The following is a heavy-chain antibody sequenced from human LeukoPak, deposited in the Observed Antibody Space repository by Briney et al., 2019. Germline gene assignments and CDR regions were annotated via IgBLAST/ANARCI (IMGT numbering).Heavy chain of an antibody. V-gene: IGHV3-48*03. D-gene: IGHD3-9*01. CDR3: ARDRSDILGDYYYGMDV. CDR1: GFTFSSYE. CDR2: ISSSGSTI. Sequence: PGGSLRLSCAASGFTFSSYEMNWVRQAPGKGLEWVSYISSSGSTIYYADSVKGRFTISRDNAKNSLYLQMNSLGAEDTAVYYCARDRSDILGDYYYGMDVWGQGTTVTVSS. J-gene: IGHJ6*02.